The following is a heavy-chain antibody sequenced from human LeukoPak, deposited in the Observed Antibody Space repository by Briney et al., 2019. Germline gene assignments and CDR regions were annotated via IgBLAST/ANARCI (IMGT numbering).Heavy chain of an antibody. D-gene: IGHD6-13*01. J-gene: IGHJ4*02. CDR3: ARDAPGYLYTQVDQ. CDR2: ISTSASTI. CDR1: GFTFSSYE. Sequence: GGSLRLSCAASGFTFSSYEMNWVRQAPGKGLEWVSYISTSASTIYYADSVKGRFTSSRDNAKNTLYLQMNSLRAEDTAVYYCARDAPGYLYTQVDQWGQGTLVTVSS. V-gene: IGHV3-48*03.